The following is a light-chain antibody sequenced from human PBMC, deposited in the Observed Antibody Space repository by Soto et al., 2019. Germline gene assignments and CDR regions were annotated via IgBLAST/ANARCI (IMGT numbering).Light chain of an antibody. CDR2: DVT. CDR3: SSYAGSSIPVA. CDR1: SSDVGGYNF. V-gene: IGLV2-8*01. J-gene: IGLJ2*01. Sequence: QSALTQPPSASGSPGQSVTISCTGASSDVGGYNFVSWYQHHPGKAPRLMIYDVTQRPSGVPDRFSGSKSGNTASLTVSGLQVDYEAYYYCSSYAGSSIPVAFGGGTKVTVL.